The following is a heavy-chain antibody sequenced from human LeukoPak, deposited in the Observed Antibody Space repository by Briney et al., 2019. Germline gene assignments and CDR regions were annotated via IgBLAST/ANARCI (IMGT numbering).Heavy chain of an antibody. V-gene: IGHV4-61*02. J-gene: IGHJ4*02. CDR2: IYTSGST. D-gene: IGHD1-26*01. Sequence: SQTLSLTCTVSGGSISSGSYYWSWIRRPAGKGLEWIGRIYTSGSTNYNPSLKSRVTISVDTSKNQFSLKLSSATAADTAVYYCARVSGGRSQGRFDYWGQGTLVTVSS. CDR3: ARVSGGRSQGRFDY. CDR1: GGSISSGSYY.